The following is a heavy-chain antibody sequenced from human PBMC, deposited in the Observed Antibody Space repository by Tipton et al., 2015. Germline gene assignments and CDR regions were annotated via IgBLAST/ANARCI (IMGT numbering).Heavy chain of an antibody. V-gene: IGHV1-18*01. CDR2: ISAYNGHT. D-gene: IGHD4-23*01. Sequence: QLVQSGAEVKKPGASVKVSCKASGYIFTSYGISWVRQAPGQGLEWMGWISAYNGHTNYAQKLQGRVTMTTDTSTSTVYMELRSLRSDDTAVYYCARDPGSYDYGGSGPPYGMDVWGQGTTVTVSS. J-gene: IGHJ6*02. CDR1: GYIFTSYG. CDR3: ARDPGSYDYGGSGPPYGMDV.